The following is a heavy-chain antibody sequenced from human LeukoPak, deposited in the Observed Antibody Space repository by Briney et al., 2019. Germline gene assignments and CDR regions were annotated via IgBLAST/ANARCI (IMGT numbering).Heavy chain of an antibody. CDR3: TKGLYGSGSSPDF. D-gene: IGHD3-10*01. CDR1: GFTFSKYA. Sequence: GGSLRLSCAASGFTFSKYAMTWVRQAPGKGLEWFSGINDSGSSTYYADSVKGRLTISRDNAKNTVYLQMNNLRVEDTAVYYCTKGLYGSGSSPDFWGQGTLVTVSS. V-gene: IGHV3-23*01. CDR2: INDSGSST. J-gene: IGHJ4*02.